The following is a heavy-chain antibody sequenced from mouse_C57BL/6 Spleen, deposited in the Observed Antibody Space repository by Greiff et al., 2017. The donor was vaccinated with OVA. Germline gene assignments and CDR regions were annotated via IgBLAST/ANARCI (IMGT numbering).Heavy chain of an antibody. CDR1: GFSLTSYG. V-gene: IGHV2-4*01. D-gene: IGHD2-3*01. CDR2: IWSGGST. J-gene: IGHJ4*01. CDR3: ANNGLLRAMDY. Sequence: VKLMESGPGLVQPSQSLSITCTVSGFSLTSYGVHWVRQPPGKGLEWLGVIWSGGSTDYNAAFISRLSISKDNSKSQVFFKMNSLQADDTAIYYCANNGLLRAMDYWGQGTSVTVSS.